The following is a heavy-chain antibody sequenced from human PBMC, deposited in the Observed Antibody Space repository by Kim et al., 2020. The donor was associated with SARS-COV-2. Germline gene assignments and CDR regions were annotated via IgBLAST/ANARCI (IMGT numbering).Heavy chain of an antibody. V-gene: IGHV3-66*01. D-gene: IGHD3-22*01. J-gene: IGHJ1*01. Sequence: VKGRLIISRDHSKNTLYLQMTSLRAEDTAVYYCATVVFYYDAGYFKNWGQGTLVIVSS. CDR3: ATVVFYYDAGYFKN.